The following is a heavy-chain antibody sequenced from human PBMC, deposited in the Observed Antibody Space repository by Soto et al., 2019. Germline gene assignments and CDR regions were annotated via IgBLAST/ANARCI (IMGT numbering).Heavy chain of an antibody. CDR3: ARHPRGYSYYFDY. D-gene: IGHD5-18*01. CDR1: GGSISSSSYY. J-gene: IGHJ4*02. V-gene: IGHV4-39*01. CDR2: IYYSGST. Sequence: QLQLQESGPGLVKPSETLSLTCTVSGGSISSSSYYWGWIRQPPGKGLEWIGSIYYSGSTYYNPSLKSRVTISVDTSKNQFSLKLSSVTAADTAVYYCARHPRGYSYYFDYWGQGTLVTVSS.